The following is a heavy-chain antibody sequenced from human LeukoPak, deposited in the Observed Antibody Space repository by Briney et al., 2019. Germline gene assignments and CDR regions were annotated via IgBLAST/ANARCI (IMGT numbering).Heavy chain of an antibody. D-gene: IGHD2-2*01. CDR2: IYYVSKWYN. CDR1: GDSVSSNTVA. Sequence: SQTPSLTCAISGDSVSSNTVAWNSTRQSASSGLEWQGWIYYVSKWYNEYALSVKSRIRIDPGTSKNQFSLQLNSVTPEDTAVYYCARDLSIVVVPAAMHAFDIWSQGTMVTVSS. CDR3: ARDLSIVVVPAAMHAFDI. J-gene: IGHJ3*02. V-gene: IGHV6-1*01.